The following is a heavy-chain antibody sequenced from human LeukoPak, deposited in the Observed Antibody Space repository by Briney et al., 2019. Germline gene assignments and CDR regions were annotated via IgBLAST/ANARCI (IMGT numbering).Heavy chain of an antibody. D-gene: IGHD3-22*01. CDR1: GGTFSSYA. CDR3: ARAKSDYDSSGYHYPDY. J-gene: IGHJ4*02. CDR2: IIPILGIA. Sequence: SVKVSCKASGGTFSSYAIIWVRQAPGQGLEWMGRIIPILGIANYAQEFQGRVTITADKSTSTAYMELSSLRSEDTAVYYCARAKSDYDSSGYHYPDYWGQGTLVTVSS. V-gene: IGHV1-69*04.